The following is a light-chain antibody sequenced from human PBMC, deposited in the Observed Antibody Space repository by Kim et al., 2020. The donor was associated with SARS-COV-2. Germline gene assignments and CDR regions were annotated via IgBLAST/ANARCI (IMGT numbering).Light chain of an antibody. Sequence: SSELTQDPAVSVALGQTVRITCQGDSLRSYYASWYQQKPGQAPVLVIFAKNNRPSGIPDRISGSSSGNTASLTISGAQAEDEADYYCKSRDSSGNRLVFGGGNKLTVL. J-gene: IGLJ3*02. CDR3: KSRDSSGNRLV. V-gene: IGLV3-19*01. CDR1: SLRSYY. CDR2: AKN.